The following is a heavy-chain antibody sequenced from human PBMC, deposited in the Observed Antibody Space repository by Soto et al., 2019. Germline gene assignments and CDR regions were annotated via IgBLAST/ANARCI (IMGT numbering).Heavy chain of an antibody. CDR1: GGSISSHY. J-gene: IGHJ5*02. V-gene: IGHV4-59*11. D-gene: IGHD3-3*01. CDR3: ARGDTDSIFGPRGGFFDP. Sequence: SETLSLTCTVSGGSISSHYYTWLRQSPGKGLEWIGYIYYNGITNYNPSLKSRVTLSVDTSKNQFSLKLRSVTAADTAVYYCARGDTDSIFGPRGGFFDPWGQGTLVTVSS. CDR2: IYYNGIT.